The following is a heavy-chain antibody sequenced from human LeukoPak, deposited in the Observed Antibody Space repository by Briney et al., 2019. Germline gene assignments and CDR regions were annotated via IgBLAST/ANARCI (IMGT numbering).Heavy chain of an antibody. CDR2: ISAYNGNT. CDR3: ARVNCGGDCYSDRGAFDI. CDR1: GYTFTSYG. V-gene: IGHV1-18*01. J-gene: IGHJ3*02. D-gene: IGHD2-21*02. Sequence: GASVKVSCKASGYTFTSYGISWVRQAPGQGLEWMGWISAYNGNTNYAQKLQGRVTMTTDTSTSTAYMELGSLRSEDTAVYYCARVNCGGDCYSDRGAFDIWGQGTMVTVSP.